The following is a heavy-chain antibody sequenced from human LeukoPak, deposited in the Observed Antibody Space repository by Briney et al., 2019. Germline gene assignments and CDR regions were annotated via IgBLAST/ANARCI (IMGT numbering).Heavy chain of an antibody. V-gene: IGHV3-53*01. D-gene: IGHD5-18*01. J-gene: IGHJ4*02. Sequence: PGGSLRLSCAASGFTVRSNYMSWVRQAPGKGLEWVSVIYSGGSTYYADSVKGRFTISRDNSKNTLYLQMNSLRAEDTAVYYCAKDRGYNYGTAFDYWGQGTLVTVSS. CDR3: AKDRGYNYGTAFDY. CDR1: GFTVRSNY. CDR2: IYSGGST.